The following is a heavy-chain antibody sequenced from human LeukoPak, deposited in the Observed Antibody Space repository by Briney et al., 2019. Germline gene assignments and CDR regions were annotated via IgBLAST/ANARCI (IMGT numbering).Heavy chain of an antibody. CDR1: GYTFTGYF. CDR2: INPNSGAT. V-gene: IGHV1-2*02. Sequence: ASVKVSCKASGYTFTGYFMHWMRQAPGQGLEWMAWINPNSGATNYAPKFQGRVTLTRDTSITTAYMELSRLRSDDTAVYYCARDFGTYSGYDFDFWGQGTLVTVSS. CDR3: ARDFGTYSGYDFDF. D-gene: IGHD5-12*01. J-gene: IGHJ4*02.